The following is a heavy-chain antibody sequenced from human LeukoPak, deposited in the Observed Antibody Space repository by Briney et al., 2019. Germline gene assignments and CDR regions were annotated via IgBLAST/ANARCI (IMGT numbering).Heavy chain of an antibody. CDR2: IYYSGST. J-gene: IGHJ4*02. D-gene: IGHD5-12*01. CDR1: GGSISSGDYY. V-gene: IGHV4-30-4*08. Sequence: SETLSLTCTVSGGSISSGDYYWSWIRQPPGKGLEWIGYIYYSGSTYYNPSLKSRVTISVDTSKNQFSLKLSSVTAADTAVYYCARWVATPRGYFDYWGQGTLVTVSS. CDR3: ARWVATPRGYFDY.